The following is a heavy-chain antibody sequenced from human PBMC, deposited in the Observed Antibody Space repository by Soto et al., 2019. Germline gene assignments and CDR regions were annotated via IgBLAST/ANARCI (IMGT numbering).Heavy chain of an antibody. CDR1: GVALSRHY. D-gene: IGHD6-13*01. V-gene: IGHV4-59*11. J-gene: IGHJ4*02. Sequence: SETLSLTXSVSGVALSRHYWSWIRQSPGKGLEWIGYAYYSGNTNYNPSLKSRVAISVDTSKKQFSLKLTSVTIADTAVYYCARLTDSSSWSRFDYWGLGTLVTVSS. CDR3: ARLTDSSSWSRFDY. CDR2: AYYSGNT.